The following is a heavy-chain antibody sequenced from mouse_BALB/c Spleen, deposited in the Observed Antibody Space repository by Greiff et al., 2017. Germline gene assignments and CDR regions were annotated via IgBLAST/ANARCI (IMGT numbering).Heavy chain of an antibody. CDR3: ARGGLRRHYFDN. CDR1: GFNIKDTY. CDR2: IDPANGNT. V-gene: IGHV14-3*02. J-gene: IGHJ2*01. Sequence: DVKLQESGAELVKPGASVKLSCTASGFNIKDTYMHWVKQRPEQGLEWIGRIDPANGNTKYDPKFQGKATITADTSSNTAYLQLSSLTSEDTAVYYSARGGLRRHYFDNWGQGTTLTVSS. D-gene: IGHD2-2*01.